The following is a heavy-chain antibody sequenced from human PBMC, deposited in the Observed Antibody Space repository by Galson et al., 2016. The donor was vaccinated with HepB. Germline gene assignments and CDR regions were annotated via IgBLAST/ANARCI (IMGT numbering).Heavy chain of an antibody. CDR1: GYSFTAYR. CDR3: ARLNTAMITVDY. J-gene: IGHJ4*02. Sequence: QSGAEVKKPGESLRISCKGFGYSFTAYRISWVRQMPGKGLEWMGRIDPSDSYTYYSPSFQGHVTISADKSISTAYLQWGSLKPSDTAMYYCARLNTAMITVDYWGQGTLVTVSS. CDR2: IDPSDSYT. D-gene: IGHD5-18*01. V-gene: IGHV5-10-1*01.